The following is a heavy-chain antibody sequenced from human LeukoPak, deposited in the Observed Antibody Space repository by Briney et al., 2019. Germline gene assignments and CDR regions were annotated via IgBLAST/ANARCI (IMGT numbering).Heavy chain of an antibody. Sequence: ASVKVSCKASGYTFTSYGISWVRQAPGQGLEWMGWISAYNGNTNYAQKLQGRVTMTTDTSTGTAYMELRSLRSDDTAVYYCARVLLERPGIDSFDIWGRGTMVTVSS. CDR3: ARVLLERPGIDSFDI. D-gene: IGHD1-1*01. CDR2: ISAYNGNT. CDR1: GYTFTSYG. J-gene: IGHJ3*02. V-gene: IGHV1-18*01.